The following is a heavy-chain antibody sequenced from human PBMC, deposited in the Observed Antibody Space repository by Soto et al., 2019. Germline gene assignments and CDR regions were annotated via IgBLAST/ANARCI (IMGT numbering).Heavy chain of an antibody. Sequence: QVQLVQSGAEVKKPGSSVKVSCKASGGTFSSYAISWVRQAPGQGLEWMGGIIPIFGTANYAQKFQGRVTSTADESTSKDYMALSSLSSEATAVYYCARGTRRDYDILTGYHTSWGQGTLVTVSS. CDR3: ARGTRRDYDILTGYHTS. CDR1: GGTFSSYA. V-gene: IGHV1-69*01. D-gene: IGHD3-9*01. J-gene: IGHJ5*02. CDR2: IIPIFGTA.